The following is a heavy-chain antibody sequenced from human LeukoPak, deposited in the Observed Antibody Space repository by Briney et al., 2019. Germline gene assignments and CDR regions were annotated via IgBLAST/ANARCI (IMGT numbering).Heavy chain of an antibody. J-gene: IGHJ4*02. CDR1: GFTFSSYA. D-gene: IGHD5-18*01. CDR3: ARGGGYNYGPIDH. V-gene: IGHV3-23*01. CDR2: ISGSGGST. Sequence: PGASLRLSCAASGFTFSSYAMSWVRQAPGKGLEWVSTISGSGGSTFYADSVKGRFTISRDNSKNTLYLQMNSLRAEDTAVYYCARGGGYNYGPIDHWGQGTLVTVSS.